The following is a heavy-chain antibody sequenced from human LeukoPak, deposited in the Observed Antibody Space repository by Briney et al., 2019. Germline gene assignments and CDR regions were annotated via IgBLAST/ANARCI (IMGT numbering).Heavy chain of an antibody. D-gene: IGHD3-10*01. Sequence: SETLSLTCTVSGGSISSYYWSWIRQPPGKGLEWIGYIYYSGSTNYNPSLKSRVTISVDTSKNQFSLKLSSVTAADTAVYYCARLRICYYGSGSYLFDYWGQGTLVTVSS. CDR1: GGSISSYY. CDR3: ARLRICYYGSGSYLFDY. V-gene: IGHV4-59*08. CDR2: IYYSGST. J-gene: IGHJ4*02.